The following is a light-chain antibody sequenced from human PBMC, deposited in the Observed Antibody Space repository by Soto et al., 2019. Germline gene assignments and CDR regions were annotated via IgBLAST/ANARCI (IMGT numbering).Light chain of an antibody. J-gene: IGKJ2*03. CDR3: QQYNNWPPG. V-gene: IGKV3-15*01. Sequence: EMVMTQSPASLSVSPGERATLSCRASQSVRSNLAWYQQKPGQAPRLLIYGASTRATGIPARFSGSGSGTEFTFTISSLQSEDFAVYYCQQYNNWPPGFGQGTKLEIK. CDR1: QSVRSN. CDR2: GAS.